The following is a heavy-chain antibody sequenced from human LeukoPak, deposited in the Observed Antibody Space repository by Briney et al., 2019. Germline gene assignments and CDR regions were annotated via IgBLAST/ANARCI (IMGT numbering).Heavy chain of an antibody. J-gene: IGHJ3*02. CDR3: TTVGPTPVDAFDI. V-gene: IGHV3-15*01. Sequence: GGSLRLSCAASGFTFSNVWMTWVRQAPGKGLEWVGRIKSKTDGGTTAYAAPVKGRFTISRDDSKNTLYLQMSSLQTEDTAVYYCTTVGPTPVDAFDIWGQGTMVTVSS. CDR2: IKSKTDGGTT. CDR1: GFTFSNVW.